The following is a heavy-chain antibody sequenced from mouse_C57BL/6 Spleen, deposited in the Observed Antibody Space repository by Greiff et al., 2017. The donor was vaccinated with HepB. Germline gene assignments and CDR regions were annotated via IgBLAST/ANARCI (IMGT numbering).Heavy chain of an antibody. CDR2: INPNNGGT. D-gene: IGHD2-5*01. CDR1: GYTFTDYT. Sequence: EVQLQQSGPELVKPGASVKMSCKASGYTFTDYTMHWVKQSHGKSLEWIGYINPNNGGTSYNQKFKGKATLTVNKSSSTAYMELRSLTSEDSAVYYCARSYYSNYFDYWGQGTTLTVSS. V-gene: IGHV1-22*01. J-gene: IGHJ2*01. CDR3: ARSYYSNYFDY.